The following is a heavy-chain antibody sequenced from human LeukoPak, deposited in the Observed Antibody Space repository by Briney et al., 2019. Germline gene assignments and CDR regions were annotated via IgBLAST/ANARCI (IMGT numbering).Heavy chain of an antibody. Sequence: GGCLRLSCAASVFTLSSYAMRWVRQALRKGREWVLAISASGGSTHYADSVKGRFTISRGNSKNTLYLQINSLRAEDTVVYYCAKGYTWNNIRLLDYWGQGTLVTVSS. CDR1: VFTLSSYA. D-gene: IGHD1/OR15-1a*01. CDR3: AKGYTWNNIRLLDY. V-gene: IGHV3-23*01. CDR2: ISASGGST. J-gene: IGHJ4*02.